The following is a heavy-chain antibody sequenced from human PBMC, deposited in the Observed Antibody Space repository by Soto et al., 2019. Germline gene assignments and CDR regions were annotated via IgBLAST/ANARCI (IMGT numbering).Heavy chain of an antibody. CDR2: ISYDGSNK. V-gene: IGHV3-30-3*01. Sequence: VGSLRLSCAASGFTFSSYAMHWVRQAPGKGLEWVAVISYDGSNKYYADSVKGRFTISRDNSKNTLYLQMNSLRAEDTAVYYCARELIIAARLLYYYYGTDVWGQGTTVTVSS. J-gene: IGHJ6*02. CDR1: GFTFSSYA. D-gene: IGHD6-13*01. CDR3: ARELIIAARLLYYYYGTDV.